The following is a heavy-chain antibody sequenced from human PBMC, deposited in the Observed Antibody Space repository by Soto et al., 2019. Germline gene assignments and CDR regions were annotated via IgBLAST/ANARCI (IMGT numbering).Heavy chain of an antibody. CDR3: ARNPLSSRWYCSS. CDR1: GFIVSSNY. D-gene: IGHD6-13*01. Sequence: EVHLVESGGCLVPPGGSLRLSCAASGFIVSSNYMSLVRQAPGKGLEWVSLIYSGGNTFYADSVKGIFTISRDNSKNTLYLQMNSLRAEDTAIYYCARNPLSSRWYCSSWCEGSLVTVSS. J-gene: IGHJ5*02. CDR2: IYSGGNT. V-gene: IGHV3-66*01.